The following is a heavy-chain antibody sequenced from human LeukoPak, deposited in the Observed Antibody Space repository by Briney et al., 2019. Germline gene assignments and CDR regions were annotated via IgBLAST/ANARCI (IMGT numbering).Heavy chain of an antibody. D-gene: IGHD5-18*01. J-gene: IGHJ4*02. CDR3: TKELKHGYDYAFDY. Sequence: GGSLRLSCAASGFTFDDYAMHWVRQAPGKGLEWVSLISGDGYSPYYADSVKGRFTISRDNSRNSLYLRMHSLRSEDTAFYYCTKELKHGYDYAFDYWGQGTLVTVSS. V-gene: IGHV3-43*02. CDR1: GFTFDDYA. CDR2: ISGDGYSP.